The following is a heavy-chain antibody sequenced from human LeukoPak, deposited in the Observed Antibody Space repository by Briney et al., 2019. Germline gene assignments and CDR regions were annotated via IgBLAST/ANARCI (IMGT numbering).Heavy chain of an antibody. CDR1: GFTFSSYV. V-gene: IGHV3-23*01. CDR2: VSSSGDST. J-gene: IGHJ3*02. Sequence: GGSLRLSCAASGFTFSSYVMSWGRQAPGKGLGWGSRVSSSGDSTYYADSVKGRFTVSRDNSKNTLYLQMNSLGAEDTGVYYCAKNYYDSSGYYPDAFDIWGQGTMVTVSS. CDR3: AKNYYDSSGYYPDAFDI. D-gene: IGHD3-22*01.